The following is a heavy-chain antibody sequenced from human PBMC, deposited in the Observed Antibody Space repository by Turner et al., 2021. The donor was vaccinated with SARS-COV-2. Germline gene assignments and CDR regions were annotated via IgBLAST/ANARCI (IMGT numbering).Heavy chain of an antibody. J-gene: IGHJ6*02. V-gene: IGHV3-30*04. CDR2: ISYDGSNK. D-gene: IGHD3-9*01. CDR1: GFTFSSYA. Sequence: QVPLVESGGGVVHPGRSLPPPCAASGFTFSSYAMHWVRQAPGKGLEWVAVISYDGSNKYYADSVKGRFTISRDNSKNTLYLQMNSLRAEDTAVYYCAKDSGILTGYGYYYYGMDVWGQGTTVTVSS. CDR3: AKDSGILTGYGYYYYGMDV.